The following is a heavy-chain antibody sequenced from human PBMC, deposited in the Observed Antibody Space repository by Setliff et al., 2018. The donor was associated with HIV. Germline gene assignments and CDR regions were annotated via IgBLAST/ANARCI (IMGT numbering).Heavy chain of an antibody. CDR1: SASISNYH. Sequence: SETLSLTCAVSSASISNYHWSWIRQTPGKGLEWIGSIYTSGTTNYNPSLEGRITTSVDLSKNHFSLNLHSVTAADTAVFYCAIGDEYPGVFQSWGQGKVVTVSS. D-gene: IGHD2-2*01. V-gene: IGHV4-4*09. J-gene: IGHJ5*02. CDR3: AIGDEYPGVFQS. CDR2: IYTSGTT.